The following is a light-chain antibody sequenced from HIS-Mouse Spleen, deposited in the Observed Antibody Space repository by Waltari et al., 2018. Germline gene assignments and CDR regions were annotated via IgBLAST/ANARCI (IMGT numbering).Light chain of an antibody. CDR3: YSTDSSGNHRV. V-gene: IGLV3-10*01. CDR1: AMPTKY. J-gene: IGLJ2*01. Sequence: SYELTQPPSVSVSPGQTARITCSGDAMPTKYAYLYQQKSGQAPVLVIYEDSKRPSGIPGRFSGSSSGTMATLTISGAQVEDEADYYCYSTDSSGNHRVFGGGTKLTVL. CDR2: EDS.